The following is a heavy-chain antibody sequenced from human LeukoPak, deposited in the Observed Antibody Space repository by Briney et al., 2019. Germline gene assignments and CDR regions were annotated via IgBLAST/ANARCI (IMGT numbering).Heavy chain of an antibody. CDR1: GGTFSSYA. Sequence: ALVKVSCKASGGTFSSYAISWVRQAPGQGLEWMGGIIPIFGTANYAQKFQGRVTITADESTSTTYMELSSLRSEDTAVYYCARTGGCGGDCYSLPYGMDVWGQGTTVTVSS. V-gene: IGHV1-69*13. CDR3: ARTGGCGGDCYSLPYGMDV. D-gene: IGHD2-21*02. J-gene: IGHJ6*02. CDR2: IIPIFGTA.